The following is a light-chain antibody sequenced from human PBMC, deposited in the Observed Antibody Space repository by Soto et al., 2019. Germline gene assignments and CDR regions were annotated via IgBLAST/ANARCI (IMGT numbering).Light chain of an antibody. Sequence: QSVLTQPPSVSGAPGQRVSISCTGSSSNIGAGYDVHWYQQLPGTAPKLLIYANTNRPSGVPDRFSASKSGTSASLAITGLQAEDEADYYCQSYDSSLSGYVFGIGTKVTVL. CDR2: ANT. V-gene: IGLV1-40*01. J-gene: IGLJ1*01. CDR3: QSYDSSLSGYV. CDR1: SSNIGAGYD.